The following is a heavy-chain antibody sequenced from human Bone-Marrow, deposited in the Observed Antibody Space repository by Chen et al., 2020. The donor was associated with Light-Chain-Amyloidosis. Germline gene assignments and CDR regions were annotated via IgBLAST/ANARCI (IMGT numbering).Heavy chain of an antibody. CDR3: AKSDRPPSLYYYYYYMDV. CDR2: IWYDGSNK. CDR1: GFTLSSYG. Sequence: QVQLVESGGGVVQPGGSLRLSCAASGFTLSSYGMHWVRQAPGKGLEWVVFIWYDGSNKYYADSVKGRFTISRDNSKNTLYLQMNSLRAEATAVYYCAKSDRPPSLYYYYYYMDVWGKGTTVTVSS. D-gene: IGHD6-6*01. J-gene: IGHJ6*03. V-gene: IGHV3-30*02.